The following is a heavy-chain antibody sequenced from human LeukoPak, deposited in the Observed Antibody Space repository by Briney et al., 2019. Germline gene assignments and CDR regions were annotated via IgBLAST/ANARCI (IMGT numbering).Heavy chain of an antibody. CDR2: IYYSGST. V-gene: IGHV4-59*08. D-gene: IGHD6-19*01. CDR3: ARIDRAVAGTIDY. Sequence: SETLSLTCTVSGGPICSYFWIWVRQPPGKGLEGIGYIYYSGSTNYNPPLKSRVTMSVDTSKNQFSLKLSSVTAADTAVYYCARIDRAVAGTIDYWGQGTLVTVSS. J-gene: IGHJ4*02. CDR1: GGPICSYF.